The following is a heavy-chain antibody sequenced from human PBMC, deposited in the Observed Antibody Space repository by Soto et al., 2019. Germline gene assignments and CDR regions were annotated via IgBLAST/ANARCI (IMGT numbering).Heavy chain of an antibody. V-gene: IGHV5-51*01. CDR3: ASQYFSESGSRLYDAFDL. Sequence: PGESLKISCRGSGFSLTKYWIGWVRQMPGKGLEWMGIIYGGDSDTRYSPSFQGKVSISADRSINAAYLQWGSLKPSDTAIYFCASQYFSESGSRLYDAFDLWGPGTMVTVS. CDR1: GFSLTKYW. D-gene: IGHD3-10*01. CDR2: IYGGDSDT. J-gene: IGHJ3*01.